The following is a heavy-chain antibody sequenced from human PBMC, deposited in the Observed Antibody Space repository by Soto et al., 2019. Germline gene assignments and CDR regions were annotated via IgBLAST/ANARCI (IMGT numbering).Heavy chain of an antibody. CDR2: ISSSSSYI. V-gene: IGHV3-21*01. D-gene: IGHD5-18*01. J-gene: IGHJ4*02. CDR1: GFTFSSYS. Sequence: ESGGGLVKPGGSLRLSCAASGFTFSSYSMNWVRQAPGKGLEWVSSISSSSSYIYYADSVKGRFTISRDNAKNALYLQMNSLRAEATAVYYCARVNIQLWLPYYFDYWGQGTLVTVSS. CDR3: ARVNIQLWLPYYFDY.